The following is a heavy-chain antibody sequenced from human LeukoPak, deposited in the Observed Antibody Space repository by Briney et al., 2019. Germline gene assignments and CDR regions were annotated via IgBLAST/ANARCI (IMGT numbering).Heavy chain of an antibody. J-gene: IGHJ4*02. CDR2: ICRGGSII. D-gene: IGHD3-22*01. CDR1: GFTFSSYW. Sequence: GGSLRLSCAASGFTFSSYWMHWVRQAPGKGLVWVSRICRGGSIINYADPVKGRFTISGDSAKNTLYVQMNSLRAEDAAVYYCAKRYDSGAYYFDSWGQGTLVTVSS. V-gene: IGHV3-74*01. CDR3: AKRYDSGAYYFDS.